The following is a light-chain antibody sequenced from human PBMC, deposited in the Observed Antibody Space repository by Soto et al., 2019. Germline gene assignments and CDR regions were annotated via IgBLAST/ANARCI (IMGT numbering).Light chain of an antibody. V-gene: IGLV2-11*01. Sequence: QSALTQPRSVSGSPGQSVAISCTGTSSDIGGYNYVSWLQQHPGKAPKLMIYDVSKWPSGVPDRFSGSKSGNTASLTISGLQAEDEADHYCCSYAGTYTYVFGTGIKLTVL. J-gene: IGLJ1*01. CDR2: DVS. CDR1: SSDIGGYNY. CDR3: CSYAGTYTYV.